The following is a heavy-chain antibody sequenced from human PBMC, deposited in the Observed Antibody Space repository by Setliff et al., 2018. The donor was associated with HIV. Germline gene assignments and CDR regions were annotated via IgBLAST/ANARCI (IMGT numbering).Heavy chain of an antibody. CDR2: VYYTGST. J-gene: IGHJ2*01. CDR3: ARHQGKYYDSSGYSGWFCDL. Sequence: SETLSLTCTVSGGSISSYYWSWIRQPPGKGLEWIGYVYYTGSTNYNPSLKSRVTISIDTSKNQLSLKLSSVTAADTAVYYCARHQGKYYDSSGYSGWFCDLWGRGTLVTVAS. V-gene: IGHV4-59*08. D-gene: IGHD3-22*01. CDR1: GGSISSYY.